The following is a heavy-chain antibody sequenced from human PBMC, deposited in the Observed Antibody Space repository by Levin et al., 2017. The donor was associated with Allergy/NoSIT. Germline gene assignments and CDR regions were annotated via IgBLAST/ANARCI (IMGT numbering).Heavy chain of an antibody. D-gene: IGHD2-21*01. J-gene: IGHJ6*02. CDR3: ARGGGCIYSSCYSPYYSYGMDV. CDR1: GYTLSSYG. CDR2: IIVYNGNT. V-gene: IGHV1-18*01. Sequence: ASVKVSCKASGYTLSSYGITWVRQAPGQGLEWMGWIIVYNGNTKYAQNLQGRVTMTTDTSTGTVYMELTSLSSDDTAVYYCARGGGCIYSSCYSPYYSYGMDVWGQGTTVTVSS.